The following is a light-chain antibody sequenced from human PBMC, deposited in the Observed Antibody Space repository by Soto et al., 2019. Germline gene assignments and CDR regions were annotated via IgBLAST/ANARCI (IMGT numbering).Light chain of an antibody. J-gene: IGKJ2*01. CDR3: QQYNSFPQT. Sequence: AIRMTQSPSSFSASTGDRVTITCRATQDITNYLAWYRQKPGKAPKLLIYRASVLESGVPSRFIGGGSGTNFSLIISYLQSEDFATYYCQQYNSFPQTFGQGTKLEIK. CDR2: RAS. V-gene: IGKV1-8*01. CDR1: QDITNY.